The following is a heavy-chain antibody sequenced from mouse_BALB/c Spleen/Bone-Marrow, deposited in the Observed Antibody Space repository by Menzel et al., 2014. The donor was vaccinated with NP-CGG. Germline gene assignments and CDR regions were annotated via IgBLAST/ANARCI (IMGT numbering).Heavy chain of an antibody. CDR1: GYSFTSYW. CDR2: IDPSDSET. J-gene: IGHJ3*01. D-gene: IGHD1-3*01. V-gene: IGHV1S126*01. Sequence: QVQLQQSGPQLVRPGASVKISCKASGYSFTSYWMHWVKQRPGQGLEWIGMIDPSDSETKLNQKFKDKATLTVVKSSSTAYLQLSSPTSEDSAVYYCARRDNAPFAYWGQGTLVTVSA. CDR3: ARRDNAPFAY.